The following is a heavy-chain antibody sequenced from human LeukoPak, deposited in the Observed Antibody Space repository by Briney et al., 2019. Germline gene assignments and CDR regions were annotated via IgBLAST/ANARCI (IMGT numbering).Heavy chain of an antibody. CDR1: GGTFSSFP. J-gene: IGHJ3*02. CDR3: ARFPNVVAPSIGAIDI. CDR2: VIAIFGDT. D-gene: IGHD2-15*01. V-gene: IGHV1-69*13. Sequence: GASVKVSCKASGGTFSSFPIGWVRQAPGQGLEWMGQVIAIFGDTKYAQKFQGRLTITADESSSTAYMELRSLRSGDTAMYYCARFPNVVAPSIGAIDIWGQGTMVIVSS.